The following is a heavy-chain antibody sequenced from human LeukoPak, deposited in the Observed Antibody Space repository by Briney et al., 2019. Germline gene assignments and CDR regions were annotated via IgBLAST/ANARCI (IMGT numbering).Heavy chain of an antibody. J-gene: IGHJ4*02. CDR1: GXSVSRNSFS. CDR2: TYYRSKWYN. Sequence: KSSQTLSLTCAISGXSVSRNSFSWNWIRQSPSRGLEWLGRTYYRSKWYNDYAVSVESRVTINPDTSKNQFSLQLSSVTPEDTAVYYCARSRGYNYGADFWGQGTLVTVSS. V-gene: IGHV6-1*01. D-gene: IGHD5-18*01. CDR3: ARSRGYNYGADF.